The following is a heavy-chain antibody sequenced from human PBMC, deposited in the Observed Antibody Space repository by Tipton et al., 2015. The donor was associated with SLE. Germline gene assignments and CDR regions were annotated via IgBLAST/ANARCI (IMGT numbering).Heavy chain of an antibody. CDR2: IFHSGIT. CDR3: ARAPNWADFDY. V-gene: IGHV4-30-2*01. D-gene: IGHD7-27*01. Sequence: TLSLTCAVSGASIGSGGYSWNWIRQPPGKGLQWIGYIFHSGITYYNPSLKSRVTMSVDRSKNQFSLKLSSVTAADTAVYYCARAPNWADFDYWGQGTLVTVSS. J-gene: IGHJ4*02. CDR1: GASIGSGGYS.